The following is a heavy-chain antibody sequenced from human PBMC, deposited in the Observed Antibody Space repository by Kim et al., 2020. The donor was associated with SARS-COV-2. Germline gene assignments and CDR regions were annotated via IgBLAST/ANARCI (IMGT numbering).Heavy chain of an antibody. D-gene: IGHD6-13*01. J-gene: IGHJ4*02. Sequence: GGSLRLSCVASGFTFSTFVMHWVRQAPGKGLESVALIWFDGSQMYHADSVKGRFTISRDNSKNTLFLQLNSLRAADTAVYYCARDLLGSIDYWGQGTLVT. CDR1: GFTFSTFV. CDR2: IWFDGSQM. CDR3: ARDLLGSIDY. V-gene: IGHV3-33*01.